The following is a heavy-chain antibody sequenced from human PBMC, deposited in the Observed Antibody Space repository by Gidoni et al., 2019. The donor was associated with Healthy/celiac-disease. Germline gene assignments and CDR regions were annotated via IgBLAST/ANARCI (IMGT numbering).Heavy chain of an antibody. D-gene: IGHD3-3*01. Sequence: EVQLLESGGGLVQPGGSLRLSCAASGFTFSSYAMSWVRQAPGKGLEWVSAISGSGGSTYYADSVKGRFTISRDNSKNTLYLQMNSLRAEDTAVYYCAKVPGYDFWSGYYFDYWGQGTLVTVSS. CDR1: GFTFSSYA. J-gene: IGHJ4*02. CDR2: ISGSGGST. V-gene: IGHV3-23*01. CDR3: AKVPGYDFWSGYYFDY.